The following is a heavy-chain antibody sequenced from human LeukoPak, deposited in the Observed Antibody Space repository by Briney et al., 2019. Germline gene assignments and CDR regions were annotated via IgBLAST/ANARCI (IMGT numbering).Heavy chain of an antibody. V-gene: IGHV3-23*01. J-gene: IGHJ4*02. Sequence: TGGSLRLSCAASGFTFSSYAMHWVRQAPGKGLEWVSAISGSGGSTYYADSVKGRFTISRDNSKNTLYLQMNSLRAEDTSVYYCAKRGDSSGYWGQGTLVTVSS. CDR2: ISGSGGST. CDR3: AKRGDSSGY. D-gene: IGHD3-22*01. CDR1: GFTFSSYA.